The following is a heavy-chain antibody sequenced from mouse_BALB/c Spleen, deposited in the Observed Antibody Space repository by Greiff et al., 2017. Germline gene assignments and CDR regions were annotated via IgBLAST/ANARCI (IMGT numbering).Heavy chain of an antibody. Sequence: EVKLLESGGGLVQPGGSMKLSCVASGFTFSNYWMNWVRQSPEKGLEWVAEIRLKSNNYATHYAESVKGRFTISRDDSKSSVYLQMNNLRAEDTGIYYCTRRDYGSSLWYFDVWGAGTTVTVSS. CDR3: TRRDYGSSLWYFDV. V-gene: IGHV6-6*02. CDR1: GFTFSNYW. J-gene: IGHJ1*01. D-gene: IGHD1-1*01. CDR2: IRLKSNNYAT.